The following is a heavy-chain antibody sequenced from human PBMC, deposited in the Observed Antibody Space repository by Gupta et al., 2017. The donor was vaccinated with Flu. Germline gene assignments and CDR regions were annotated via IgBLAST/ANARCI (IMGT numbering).Heavy chain of an antibody. V-gene: IGHV3-23*01. Sequence: EVQLLESGGGLVQPGGSLRLSCAASGFTFSSYAMSWVRQAPGKGLEWVSAISGSGGSTYYADSVKGRFTISRDNSKNTLYLQMNSLRAEDTAVYYCAKEHPLRTYYYYYGMDVWGQGTTVTVSS. CDR3: AKEHPLRTYYYYYGMDV. J-gene: IGHJ6*02. CDR2: ISGSGGST. CDR1: GFTFSSYA.